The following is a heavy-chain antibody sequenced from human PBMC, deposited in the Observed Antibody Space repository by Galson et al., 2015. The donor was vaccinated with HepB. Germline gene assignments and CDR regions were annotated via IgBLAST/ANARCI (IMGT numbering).Heavy chain of an antibody. J-gene: IGHJ2*01. D-gene: IGHD3-22*01. CDR2: ISSSSSYI. CDR1: GFTFGSYS. V-gene: IGHV3-21*01. CDR3: AVSSGVLSSYFDL. Sequence: SLRLSCAASGFTFGSYSMNWVRQAPGKGLEWVSSISSSSSYIYYADSVKGRFTISRDNAKNSLYLQMNSLRAEDTAVYYCAVSSGVLSSYFDLWGRVTLFTASS.